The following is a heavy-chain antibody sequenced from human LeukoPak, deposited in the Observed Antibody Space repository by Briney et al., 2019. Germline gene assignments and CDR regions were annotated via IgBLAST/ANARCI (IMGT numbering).Heavy chain of an antibody. D-gene: IGHD4-17*01. CDR3: ATLDYGDYVHFDY. V-gene: IGHV4-31*03. CDR2: IYYSGST. CDR1: GGSISSGGYY. Sequence: SETLSLTCTVSGGSISSGGYYWSWIRQHPGKGLEWIGYIYYSGSTYYNPSLKSRVTISVDTSKNQFSLKPSSVTAADTAVYYCATLDYGDYVHFDYWGQGTLVTVSS. J-gene: IGHJ4*02.